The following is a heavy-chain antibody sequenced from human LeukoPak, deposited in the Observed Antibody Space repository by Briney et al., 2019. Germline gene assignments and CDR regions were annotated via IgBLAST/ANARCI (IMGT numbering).Heavy chain of an antibody. J-gene: IGHJ6*03. V-gene: IGHV4-39*01. CDR2: IYYNGST. D-gene: IGHD3-10*01. CDR1: GDSISSGSYY. CDR3: ASHKPYGSGIYSSYYYYYYIDV. Sequence: SETLSLTCTVSGDSISSGSYYWGWIRQPPGKGLEWIGSIYYNGSTYYNPSLKSRVTISVDTSKNQFSLRLTSVTAADTAVYYCASHKPYGSGIYSSYYYYYYIDVWGKGTTVTTSS.